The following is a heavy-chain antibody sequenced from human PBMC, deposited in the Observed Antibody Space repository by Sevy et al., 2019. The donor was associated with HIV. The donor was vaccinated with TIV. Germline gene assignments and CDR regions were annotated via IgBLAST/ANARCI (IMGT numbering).Heavy chain of an antibody. D-gene: IGHD3-10*01. CDR2: INHSGST. CDR3: ARDKEGSNWFDP. CDR1: GGSFSGYY. V-gene: IGHV4-34*01. J-gene: IGHJ5*02. Sequence: ETLSLTCAVYGGSFSGYYWSWIRQPPGKGLEWIGEINHSGSTNYNPSLKSRVTISVDTSKNQFSLKLSSVTAADTAVYYCARDKEGSNWFDPWGQGTLVTVSS.